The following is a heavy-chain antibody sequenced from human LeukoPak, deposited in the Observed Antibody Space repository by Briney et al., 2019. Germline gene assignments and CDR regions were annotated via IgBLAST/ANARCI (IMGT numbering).Heavy chain of an antibody. D-gene: IGHD4-23*01. CDR2: IYSSGST. V-gene: IGHV4-4*09. J-gene: IGHJ4*02. CDR1: GDSISGYY. Sequence: SETLSLTCTVSGDSISGYYWTWIRQPPGKGLEWIGYIYSSGSTKYNPSLKSRVTISVDTSKNQFSLKLSSGTAADTAVYYCAGLYGGNSYYFDYWGQGTLATVSS. CDR3: AGLYGGNSYYFDY.